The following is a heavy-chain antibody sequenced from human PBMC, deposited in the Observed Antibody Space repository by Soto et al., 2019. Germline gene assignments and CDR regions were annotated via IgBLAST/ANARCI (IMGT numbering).Heavy chain of an antibody. V-gene: IGHV5-51*01. CDR1: XYSXTSYX. CDR3: ARGRYFDWPFDY. Sequence: GEXLXXXXKGSXYSXTSYXXXXXXXMPGKGLEWMGIIYPGDSDTRYSPSFQGQVTISADKSISTAYLQWSSLKASDTAMYYCARGRYFDWPFDYWGQGTLVTVSS. D-gene: IGHD3-9*01. J-gene: IGHJ4*02. CDR2: IYPGDSDT.